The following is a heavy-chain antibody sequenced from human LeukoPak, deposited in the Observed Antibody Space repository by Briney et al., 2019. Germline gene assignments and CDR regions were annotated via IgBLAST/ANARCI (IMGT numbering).Heavy chain of an antibody. CDR2: IYYSGST. CDR3: ASVDIVVVPAARGSSSWNY. V-gene: IGHV4-30-4*01. CDR1: GGSISSGDYC. J-gene: IGHJ4*02. D-gene: IGHD2-2*03. Sequence: PSETLSLTCTVSGGSISSGDYCWSWLRQPPGTGLEWVGYIYYSGSTYYNPSLKSRVTISVDTSKNQFSLKLSSVTAADTAVYYCASVDIVVVPAARGSSSWNYWGQGTLVTVSS.